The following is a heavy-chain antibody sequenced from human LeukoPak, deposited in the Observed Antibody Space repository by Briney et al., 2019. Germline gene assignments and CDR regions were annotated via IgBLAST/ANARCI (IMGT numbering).Heavy chain of an antibody. CDR3: AKILKRSTTLTMYYSTY. J-gene: IGHJ4*02. V-gene: IGHV1-2*02. D-gene: IGHD4-17*01. Sequence: ASLKVSCKASGYTFTGDYMHWVRQAPGQGLEWMGWIIPNSVGTNYAENIQGRVTMTRAPSTRTAYMERSSFRSAATAVYSCAKILKRSTTLTMYYSTYWGQATLVSVSS. CDR1: GYTFTGDY. CDR2: IIPNSVGT.